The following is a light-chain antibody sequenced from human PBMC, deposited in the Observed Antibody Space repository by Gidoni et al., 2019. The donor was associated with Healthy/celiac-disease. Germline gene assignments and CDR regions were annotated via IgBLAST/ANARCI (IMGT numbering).Light chain of an antibody. V-gene: IGLV2-8*01. CDR2: EVS. Sequence: QSALTQPPSASGSPGQSVTISCTGTSSDVGGYNYVSWYQQHPGKAPKLMIYEVSKRPSGVPDLFSGSKSGNTASLTVSGLQAEDEADYYCSSYAGSNNLVVFGGGTKLTVL. J-gene: IGLJ2*01. CDR1: SSDVGGYNY. CDR3: SSYAGSNNLVV.